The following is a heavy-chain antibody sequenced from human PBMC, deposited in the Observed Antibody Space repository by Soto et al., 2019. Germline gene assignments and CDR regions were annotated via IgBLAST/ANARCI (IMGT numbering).Heavy chain of an antibody. Sequence: SETLSLTCTVSGGSVSSGSYYWSWIRQPPGKGLEWIGYIYYSGSTNYNPSLKSRVTISVDTSKNQFSLKLSSVTAADTAVYYCARDTGLDYGDSIDYWGQGTLVTVS. D-gene: IGHD4-17*01. CDR2: IYYSGST. CDR3: ARDTGLDYGDSIDY. J-gene: IGHJ4*02. V-gene: IGHV4-61*01. CDR1: GGSVSSGSYY.